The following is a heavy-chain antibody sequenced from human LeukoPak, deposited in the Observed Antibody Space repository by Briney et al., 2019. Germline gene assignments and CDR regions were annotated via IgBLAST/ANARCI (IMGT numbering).Heavy chain of an antibody. CDR2: ISYDGSNK. Sequence: GRSLRLSCAASGFTFSSYAMHWVRQAPGKGLEWVAVISYDGSNKYYADSVKGRFTISRDNSKNTLYLQMNCLRAEDTAVYYCARDHRGVGDYFDYWGQGTLVTVSS. CDR1: GFTFSSYA. J-gene: IGHJ4*02. D-gene: IGHD3-10*01. CDR3: ARDHRGVGDYFDY. V-gene: IGHV3-30-3*01.